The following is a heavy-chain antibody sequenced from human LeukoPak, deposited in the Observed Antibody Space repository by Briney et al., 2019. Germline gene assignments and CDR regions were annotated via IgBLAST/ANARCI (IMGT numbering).Heavy chain of an antibody. J-gene: IGHJ5*02. CDR3: ARDRIIGARFGELST. V-gene: IGHV3-11*04. CDR1: GFTFSDYY. CDR2: ISSSGSTI. D-gene: IGHD3-10*01. Sequence: GGSLRLSCAASGFTFSDYYMSWIRQAPGKGLEWVSYISSSGSTIYYADSVKGRFTISRDNAKNLLYLEMNSLRADDTAVYYCARDRIIGARFGELSTWGQGTLVTVSS.